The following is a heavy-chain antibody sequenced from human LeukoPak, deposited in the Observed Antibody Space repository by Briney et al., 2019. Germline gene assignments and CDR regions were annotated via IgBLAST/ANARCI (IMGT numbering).Heavy chain of an antibody. D-gene: IGHD3-22*01. CDR1: GGTFSSYA. J-gene: IGHJ4*02. CDR2: IIPIFGTA. Sequence: GASVKVSCKASGGTFSSYAISWVRQAPGQGLEWMGGIIPIFGTANYAQNLQGRVTMTTDTSTSTAYMVLRSLRSDDTAVYYCARRGSPGSYYYDSSGYYLGYWGQGTLVTVSS. V-gene: IGHV1-69*05. CDR3: ARRGSPGSYYYDSSGYYLGY.